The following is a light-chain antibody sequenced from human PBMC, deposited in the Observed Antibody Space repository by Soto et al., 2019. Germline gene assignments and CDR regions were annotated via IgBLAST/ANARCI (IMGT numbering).Light chain of an antibody. Sequence: EIVMTQSPATLSVSPGERATLSCRASESVSTNLAWYQQKPGRAPRLLIYGASTRATGIPARFSGSGPGTEFTLTISSLQSEDFAVYYCQQYNDWPLTFGQGTRLEI. CDR2: GAS. CDR1: ESVSTN. V-gene: IGKV3-15*01. CDR3: QQYNDWPLT. J-gene: IGKJ5*01.